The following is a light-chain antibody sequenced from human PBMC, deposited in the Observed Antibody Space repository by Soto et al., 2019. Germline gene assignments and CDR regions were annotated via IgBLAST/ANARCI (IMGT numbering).Light chain of an antibody. J-gene: IGKJ5*01. CDR1: QGISSY. CDR3: QQANSFPS. CDR2: AAS. Sequence: AILMTQSPSSLSASAGDRVTISCRASQGISSYLAWYQKKPGKAPKLLIYAASTLQSGVPSRFSGSGSGTDFTLTISCLKPEDFATYYCQQANSFPSFGQGTRLEIK. V-gene: IGKV1-8*01.